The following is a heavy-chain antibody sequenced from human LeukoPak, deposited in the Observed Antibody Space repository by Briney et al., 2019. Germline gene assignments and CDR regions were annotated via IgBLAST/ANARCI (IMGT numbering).Heavy chain of an antibody. CDR1: GFTFSSYA. D-gene: IGHD3-22*01. CDR2: ISGSGGST. J-gene: IGHJ4*02. V-gene: IGHV3-23*01. Sequence: GSLRLSCAASGFTFSSYAMSWVRQAPGKGLEWVSAISGSGGSTYYADSVKGRFTISRDNSKNTLYLQMNSLRAEDTAVYYCAKNGAYYYDSSGYYLFDYWGQGTLVTVSS. CDR3: AKNGAYYYDSSGYYLFDY.